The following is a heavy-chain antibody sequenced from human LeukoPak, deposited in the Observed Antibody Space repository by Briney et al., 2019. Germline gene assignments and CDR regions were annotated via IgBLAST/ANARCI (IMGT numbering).Heavy chain of an antibody. D-gene: IGHD3-22*01. Sequence: GGSLRLSCAASGFTFSNYWMSWVRQAPGKGLEWLANINQDGSEMYYVDSVKGRFTISRDNGKNSLYLQINSLRADDTAVYYCARVGLDPTPDSSRVDYWGQGTLVTVSS. CDR3: ARVGLDPTPDSSRVDY. CDR2: INQDGSEM. J-gene: IGHJ4*02. CDR1: GFTFSNYW. V-gene: IGHV3-7*01.